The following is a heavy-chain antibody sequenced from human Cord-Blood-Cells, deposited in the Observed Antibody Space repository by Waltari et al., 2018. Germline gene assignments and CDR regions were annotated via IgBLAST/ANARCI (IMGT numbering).Heavy chain of an antibody. V-gene: IGHV3-43*01. CDR3: VTGDAFDI. CDR2: ISWDGGST. Sequence: EVQLVESGGVVVQPGGSLRLSCAASGFTFDDYTMHWVRQAPGKGLEWVSLISWDGGSTYYADSVKGRFTISRDNSKNSLYLQMNSLRTEDTALYYCVTGDAFDIWGQGTMVTVSS. D-gene: IGHD7-27*01. J-gene: IGHJ3*02. CDR1: GFTFDDYT.